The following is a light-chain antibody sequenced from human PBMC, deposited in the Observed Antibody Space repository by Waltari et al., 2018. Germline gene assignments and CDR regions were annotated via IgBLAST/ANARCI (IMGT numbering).Light chain of an antibody. CDR3: QKYGPLPAT. J-gene: IGKJ1*01. CDR2: DES. Sequence: DIFLTPSPGTLSLSPGEGATLSCRASQSISRFLAWYQQKPGQAPRILIYDESTSATGSPDSCSGIGSGTEFMLTISRLGPVGFAVYYWQKYGPLPATFCQGTKVEIK. CDR1: QSISRF. V-gene: IGKV3-20*01.